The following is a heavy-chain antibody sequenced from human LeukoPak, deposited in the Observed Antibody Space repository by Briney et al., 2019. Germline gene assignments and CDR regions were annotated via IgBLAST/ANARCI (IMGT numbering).Heavy chain of an antibody. CDR1: GDTLTELS. J-gene: IGHJ4*02. V-gene: IGHV1-24*01. CDR2: FDPEDGET. D-gene: IGHD3-16*02. Sequence: ATVTLSCKVSGDTLTELSMHWVRQAPGKGLEWMGGFDPEDGETIYAQKFQGRVTMTEDTSTDTAYMELSSLRSEDTAVYYCAIRGMGELSYQDYWGQGTLVTVSS. CDR3: AIRGMGELSYQDY.